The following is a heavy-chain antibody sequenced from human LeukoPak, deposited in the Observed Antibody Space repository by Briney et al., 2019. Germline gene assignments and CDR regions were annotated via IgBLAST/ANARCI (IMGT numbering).Heavy chain of an antibody. CDR2: ISYDGSNK. V-gene: IGHV3-30*18. Sequence: AGGSLRLSCAASGFTFSSYGMHWVRQAPGKGLEWVAVISYDGSNKYYADSVKGRFTISRDNSKNTLYLQMYSLRAEDTAVYYCAKDHIDYWGQGTLVTVSS. J-gene: IGHJ4*02. CDR3: AKDHIDY. CDR1: GFTFSSYG.